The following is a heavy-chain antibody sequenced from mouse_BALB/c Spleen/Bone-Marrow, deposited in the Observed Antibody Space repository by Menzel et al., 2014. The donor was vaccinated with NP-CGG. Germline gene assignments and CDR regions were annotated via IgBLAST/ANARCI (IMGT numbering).Heavy chain of an antibody. V-gene: IGHV5-9-1*01. Sequence: EVMLLESGGGLVKPGGSLKLSCAASGFTFSSYAMSWVRQTPEKRLEWVATISSGGSYTYYPDSVKGRFTISRDNAKNTLYLQMSSLRSEDTAMYYCARLRTTEAMDYWGQGTSVTVSS. CDR2: ISSGGSYT. J-gene: IGHJ4*01. CDR1: GFTFSSYA. D-gene: IGHD2-12*01. CDR3: ARLRTTEAMDY.